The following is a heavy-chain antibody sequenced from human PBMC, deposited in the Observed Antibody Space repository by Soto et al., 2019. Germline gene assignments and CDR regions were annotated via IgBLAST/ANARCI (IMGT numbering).Heavy chain of an antibody. CDR1: GESIATGAFS. Sequence: SETLSLTCTVSGESIATGAFSWSWIRLQSGKGPEWIGSIFYAGDTYYNPSLKSRVEISLDGSQNQFSLNLRSVTAADTAVYYCAREGDYRTWFEPWGPGTLVTVS. CDR2: IFYAGDT. J-gene: IGHJ5*02. CDR3: AREGDYRTWFEP. V-gene: IGHV4-31*03. D-gene: IGHD4-17*01.